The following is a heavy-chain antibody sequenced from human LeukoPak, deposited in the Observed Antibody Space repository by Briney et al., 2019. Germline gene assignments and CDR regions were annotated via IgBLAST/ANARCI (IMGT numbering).Heavy chain of an antibody. CDR3: ARCDVGDGYSHY. J-gene: IGHJ4*02. CDR1: AFAFSNHA. V-gene: IGHV3-23*01. Sequence: PGGSLRLSCTASAFAFSNHAMSWVRQAPGKGLEWVSSISISGGTTYYTDSVKGRFTISRDNSKNTLYLQMNSLRTEDTAVYYCARCDVGDGYSHYWGQGTLVTVSS. D-gene: IGHD5-24*01. CDR2: ISISGGTT.